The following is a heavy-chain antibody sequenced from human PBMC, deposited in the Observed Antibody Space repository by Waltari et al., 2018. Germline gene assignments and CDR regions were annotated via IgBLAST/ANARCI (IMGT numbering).Heavy chain of an antibody. Sequence: EVQLVESGGDLVQPGGSLRLSCTASGCSFSSYWMSWVRQAPGKGPEWVANIKEDGSAKYYVGSVKGRFTISRDNAKNSLYLQMNNLRVEDTALYYCVGTPHWYYFDYWGPGTLVTVSS. CDR3: VGTPHWYYFDY. CDR2: IKEDGSAK. V-gene: IGHV3-7*01. CDR1: GCSFSSYW. J-gene: IGHJ4*02. D-gene: IGHD2-8*02.